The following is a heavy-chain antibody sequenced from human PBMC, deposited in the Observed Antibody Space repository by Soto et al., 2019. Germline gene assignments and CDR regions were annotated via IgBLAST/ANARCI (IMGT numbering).Heavy chain of an antibody. CDR2: INAGNGNT. V-gene: IGHV1-3*01. D-gene: IGHD3-22*01. CDR1: GYTFTSYA. J-gene: IGHJ4*02. CDR3: ARESSPYYDSSGYRTLGY. Sequence: VKVSCKASGYTFTSYAMHWVRQAPGQRLEWMGWINAGNGNTKYSQKFQGRVTITRDTSASTAYMELSSLRSEDTAVYYCARESSPYYDSSGYRTLGYWGQGTLVTVSS.